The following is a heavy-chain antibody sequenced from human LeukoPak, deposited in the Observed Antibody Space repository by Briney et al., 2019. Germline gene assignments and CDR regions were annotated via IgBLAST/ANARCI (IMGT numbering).Heavy chain of an antibody. CDR2: IGTIISTT. J-gene: IGHJ4*02. V-gene: IGHV3-48*03. Sequence: GGSLRLCCAASGFTFGSYEMNWVRQTPGKGLEWVSYIGTIISTTYYAASVKGRFTVSRDDAKSSLYLQMSSLRAEDTAVYYCARNVYDLRGQWLVPGFDYWGQGTLVTLSS. CDR1: GFTFGSYE. D-gene: IGHD6-19*01. CDR3: ARNVYDLRGQWLVPGFDY.